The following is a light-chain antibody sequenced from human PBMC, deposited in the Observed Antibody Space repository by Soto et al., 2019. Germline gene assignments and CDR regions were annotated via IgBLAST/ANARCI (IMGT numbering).Light chain of an antibody. CDR1: QSAHRR. Sequence: EVVMTQSPATLSVSPGARATLSCKASQSAHRRLGRSQQKPGQPPRLLIHDVSIRATGIPARFNGTGFGTEFTPTISSLQSEDFAVYYCQQYNNLPPTFGQGTRLEIK. CDR3: QQYNNLPPT. CDR2: DVS. J-gene: IGKJ5*01. V-gene: IGKV3-15*01.